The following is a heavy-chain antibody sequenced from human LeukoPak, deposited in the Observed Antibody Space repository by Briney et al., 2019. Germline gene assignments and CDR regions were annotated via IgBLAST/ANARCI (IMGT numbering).Heavy chain of an antibody. CDR2: ISGSGDST. V-gene: IGHV3-23*01. D-gene: IGHD5-18*01. Sequence: GGSLRLSCAASGFTFSSYAMSWVRQAPGKGLEWVSYISGSGDSTYYEDSVKGRFTISRDNSKNTLYLQMKSLRAEDTAVYYCAKDVDTAMAHYWGQGTLVTVSS. J-gene: IGHJ4*02. CDR1: GFTFSSYA. CDR3: AKDVDTAMAHY.